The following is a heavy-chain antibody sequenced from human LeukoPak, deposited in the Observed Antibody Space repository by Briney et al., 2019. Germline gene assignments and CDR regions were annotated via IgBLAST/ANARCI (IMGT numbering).Heavy chain of an antibody. CDR2: IKSDGSST. CDR1: GITFSNYW. D-gene: IGHD2-2*01. Sequence: GGSLRLSCAASGITFSNYWMHWVRQAPGKGLVWVSRIKSDGSSTAYAESVKGRFTISRDNAKNSLYLQMNSLRAEDTAVYYCVREGLACSGSTCYLAAFDNWGQGTMVTVSS. CDR3: VREGLACSGSTCYLAAFDN. J-gene: IGHJ3*02. V-gene: IGHV3-74*01.